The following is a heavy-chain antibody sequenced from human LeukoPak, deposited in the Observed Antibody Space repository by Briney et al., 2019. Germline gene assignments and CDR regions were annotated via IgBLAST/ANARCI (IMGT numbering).Heavy chain of an antibody. D-gene: IGHD5-18*01. J-gene: IGHJ4*02. V-gene: IGHV1-2*02. Sequence: GASVKVSCKASGYTFTGYYMHWVRQAPGQGLEWMGWINPNSGGTNYAQKFQGRVTMTRDTSISTAYMELSRLRSDDTAVYYCARESHVDTAIEGYYFDYWGQGTLVTGSS. CDR3: ARESHVDTAIEGYYFDY. CDR2: INPNSGGT. CDR1: GYTFTGYY.